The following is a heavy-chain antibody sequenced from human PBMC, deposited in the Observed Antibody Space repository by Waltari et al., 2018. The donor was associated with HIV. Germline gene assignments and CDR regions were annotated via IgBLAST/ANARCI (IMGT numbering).Heavy chain of an antibody. CDR3: MRQVKSDRHFDF. D-gene: IGHD2-21*01. Sequence: EVQMVESGGALVQPGRSLILSCGASGFTFRYYCMNWVRPVPGKGLEEVERIKGSSKTTSQSDSVERRFTMSRDDTKNTVYLQMDGLRVDDTGIYYCMRQVKSDRHFDFWAQGTRVTVSS. CDR2: IKGSSKTT. V-gene: IGHV3-74*01. J-gene: IGHJ4*02. CDR1: GFTFRYYC.